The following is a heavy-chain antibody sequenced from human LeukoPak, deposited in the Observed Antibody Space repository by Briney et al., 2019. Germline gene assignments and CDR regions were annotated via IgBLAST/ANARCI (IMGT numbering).Heavy chain of an antibody. Sequence: PSETLSLTCTVSGYSISSGYYWGWIRQPPGKGLEWIGSIYHSGSTYYNPSLKSRVTISVDTSKNQFSLKLSSVTAADTAVYYCAKLNTQLPTRWFDPWGQGTLVTVSS. J-gene: IGHJ5*02. CDR3: AKLNTQLPTRWFDP. D-gene: IGHD2-2*01. CDR1: GYSISSGYY. V-gene: IGHV4-38-2*02. CDR2: IYHSGST.